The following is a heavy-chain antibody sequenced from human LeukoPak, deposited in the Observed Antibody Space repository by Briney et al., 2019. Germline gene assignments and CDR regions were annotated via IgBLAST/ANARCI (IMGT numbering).Heavy chain of an antibody. CDR2: ISTYNGDT. J-gene: IGHJ4*02. D-gene: IGHD3-22*01. V-gene: IGHV1-18*01. CDR1: GYTFTNYG. CDR3: ARPYDSSGYYNYYFDN. Sequence: VASVKVSCKASGYTFTNYGLTWVRQAPGQGLEWMGWISTYNGDTNYAQMLQGRVTMTTDTSTSTGYMELRSLRSDDTAVYYCARPYDSSGYYNYYFDNWGQGTLVTVSS.